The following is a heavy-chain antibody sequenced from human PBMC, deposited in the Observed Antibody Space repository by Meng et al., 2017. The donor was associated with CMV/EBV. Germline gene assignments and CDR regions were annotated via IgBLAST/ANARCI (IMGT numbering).Heavy chain of an antibody. J-gene: IGHJ6*02. CDR3: ATPTNYYYYGMDV. D-gene: IGHD2-8*01. CDR2: IYYSGST. CDR1: GGSISSYY. V-gene: IGHV4-59*01. Sequence: GSLRLSCTVSGGSISSYYWSWIRQPPGKGLEWIGYIYYSGSTNYNPSLKSRVTISVDTSKNQFSLKLSSVTAADTAVYYCATPTNYYYYGMDVWGQGTTVTV.